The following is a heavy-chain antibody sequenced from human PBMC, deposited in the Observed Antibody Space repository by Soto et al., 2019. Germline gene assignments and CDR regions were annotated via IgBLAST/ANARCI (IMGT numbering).Heavy chain of an antibody. D-gene: IGHD3-3*01. CDR1: GFTFSSYA. V-gene: IGHV3-30-3*01. CDR3: AASLIRFLEWLPRWVVAIFDY. J-gene: IGHJ4*02. Sequence: QVQLVESGGGVVQPGRSLRLSCAASGFTFSSYAMHWVRQAPGKGLEWVAVISYDGSNKYYADSVKGRFTISRDNSKNTLYLQMNSLRAEDTAVYYCAASLIRFLEWLPRWVVAIFDYWGQGTLVTVSS. CDR2: ISYDGSNK.